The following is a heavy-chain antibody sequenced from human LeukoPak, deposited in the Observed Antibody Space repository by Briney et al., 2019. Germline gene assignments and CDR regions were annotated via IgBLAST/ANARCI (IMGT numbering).Heavy chain of an antibody. Sequence: GGSLRLSCAASGFTFSSYGMHWVRQAPGKGLEWVAVISYDGSNKYYADSVKGRFTITRDNAKNSLYLQMNSLRAEDTALYHCGRRGIAATFDIWGQGTMVTVSS. CDR2: ISYDGSNK. CDR1: GFTFSSYG. J-gene: IGHJ3*02. CDR3: GRRGIAATFDI. D-gene: IGHD2-15*01. V-gene: IGHV3-30*03.